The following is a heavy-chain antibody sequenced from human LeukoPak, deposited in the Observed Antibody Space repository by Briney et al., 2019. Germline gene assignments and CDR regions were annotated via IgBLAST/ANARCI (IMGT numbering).Heavy chain of an antibody. Sequence: SGPTLVKPTQALTLTCTFSGFSLSTSGVGVGWIRQPPGKALEWLALIYWDDDKRYSPSLKSRLTITKDTSKNQVVLTMTNMDPVDTATYYCAHRLERYNWNAGAFDIWGQGTMVTVSS. CDR3: AHRLERYNWNAGAFDI. D-gene: IGHD1-1*01. V-gene: IGHV2-5*02. CDR2: IYWDDDK. CDR1: GFSLSTSGVG. J-gene: IGHJ3*02.